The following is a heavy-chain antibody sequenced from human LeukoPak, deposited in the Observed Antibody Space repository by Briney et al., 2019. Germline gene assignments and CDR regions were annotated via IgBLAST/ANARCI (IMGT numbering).Heavy chain of an antibody. J-gene: IGHJ4*02. CDR3: ASGSGWTFEY. CDR1: GFTFSSYW. Sequence: GGSLRLSCAASGFTFSSYWMHWVRQAPGKGLEWVAIIKEDGSEKLYVDSVKGRFTISRDNAKNSLYLQMDNLRAEDTAVYYCASGSGWTFEYWGQGTQVTVSS. V-gene: IGHV3-7*01. CDR2: IKEDGSEK. D-gene: IGHD6-19*01.